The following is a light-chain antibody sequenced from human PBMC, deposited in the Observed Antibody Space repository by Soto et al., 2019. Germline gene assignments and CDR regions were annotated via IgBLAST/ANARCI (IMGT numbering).Light chain of an antibody. Sequence: QSALTQPASVSGSPGQSITISCTGTSSDVGSYNLVSWYQQHPGKAPKLMIYEGSKRPSGFSNRFSGSKSGNTASLTISGLQAEDGVDYYCSSYAGSPYVFGTGTKVTVL. J-gene: IGLJ1*01. CDR3: SSYAGSPYV. CDR1: SSDVGSYNL. V-gene: IGLV2-23*01. CDR2: EGS.